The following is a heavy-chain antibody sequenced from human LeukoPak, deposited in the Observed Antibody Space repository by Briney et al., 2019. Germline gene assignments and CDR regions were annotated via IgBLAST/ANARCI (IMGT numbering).Heavy chain of an antibody. D-gene: IGHD5-18*01. V-gene: IGHV1-69*04. CDR2: IIPILGIA. CDR3: ARGLDSLQHAHFDY. CDR1: GGTFSSYA. J-gene: IGHJ4*02. Sequence: ASVKVSCKASGGTFSSYAISWVRQAPGQGLEWMGRIIPILGIANYAQKFQGRITITADKSTSTAYMELSSLRSEDTAVYYCARGLDSLQHAHFDYWGQGTLVTVSS.